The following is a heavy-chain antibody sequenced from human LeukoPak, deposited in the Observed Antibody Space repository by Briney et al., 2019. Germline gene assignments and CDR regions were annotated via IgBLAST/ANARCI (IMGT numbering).Heavy chain of an antibody. CDR1: GGSISSYY. CDR3: ASYSYYYDSSGYFDY. Sequence: SETLSLTCTVSGGSISSYYWSWIRQPPGKGLEWIGYIYYSGSTNYNPSLKSRVTISVDTSKNQFSLKLSSATAADTAVYYCASYSYYYDSSGYFDYWGQGTLVTVSS. CDR2: IYYSGST. V-gene: IGHV4-59*01. J-gene: IGHJ4*02. D-gene: IGHD3-22*01.